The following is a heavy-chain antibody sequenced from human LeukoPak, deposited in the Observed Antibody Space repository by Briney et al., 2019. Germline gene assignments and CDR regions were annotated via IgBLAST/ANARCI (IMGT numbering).Heavy chain of an antibody. Sequence: SETLSLTCTVSGYSISSGYYWGWIRQPPGKGLEWIGSIYHSGSTYYNPSLKSRVTISADTSKNQFSLKLSSVTAADTAVYYCARGWSSGYYNDAFDIWGQGTMVTVSS. CDR1: GYSISSGYY. CDR2: IYHSGST. J-gene: IGHJ3*02. CDR3: ARGWSSGYYNDAFDI. D-gene: IGHD3-22*01. V-gene: IGHV4-38-2*02.